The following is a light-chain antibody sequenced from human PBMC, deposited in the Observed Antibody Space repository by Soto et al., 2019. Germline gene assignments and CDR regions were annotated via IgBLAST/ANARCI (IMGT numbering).Light chain of an antibody. CDR2: EVV. CDR1: KNDIGLYDF. V-gene: IGLV2-8*01. Sequence: QSVLTQPPSASGSPGQSVTISCTGTKNDIGLYDFVSWYQHHPGKAPRLIIYEVVQRPSGVPDRFPGSKSGNTASLTVSGLQAADEADYFCKSYAGSNTYVFGSGTKVTVL. J-gene: IGLJ1*01. CDR3: KSYAGSNTYV.